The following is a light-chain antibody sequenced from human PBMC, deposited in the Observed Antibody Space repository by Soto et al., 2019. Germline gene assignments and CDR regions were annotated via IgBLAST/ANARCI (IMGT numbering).Light chain of an antibody. V-gene: IGKV3-20*01. CDR1: HSVSSSY. CDR2: GAS. J-gene: IGKJ3*01. Sequence: EIVLTQSPGTLSLPPGERATLSCRASHSVSSSYLAWYQQKPGQAPRLLIYGASSRATGIPDRFSGSGSGTDFTLTISRLEPEDFAVYYCQQYGSLFTFGPGTKVDVK. CDR3: QQYGSLFT.